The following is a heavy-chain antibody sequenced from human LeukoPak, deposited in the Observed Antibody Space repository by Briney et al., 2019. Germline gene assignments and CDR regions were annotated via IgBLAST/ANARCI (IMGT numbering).Heavy chain of an antibody. V-gene: IGHV3-30*18. CDR3: AKDLGLGLLGYYYGMDV. CDR2: ISYDGSNK. J-gene: IGHJ6*02. D-gene: IGHD2-15*01. CDR1: GFTFSSYG. Sequence: GGSLRLSCAASGFTFSSYGMHWVRQAPGKGLEWVAVISYDGSNKYYADSVKGRFTISRDNSKNTLYLQMNSLRAEDTAVYYCAKDLGLGLLGYYYGMDVWGQGTTVTVSS.